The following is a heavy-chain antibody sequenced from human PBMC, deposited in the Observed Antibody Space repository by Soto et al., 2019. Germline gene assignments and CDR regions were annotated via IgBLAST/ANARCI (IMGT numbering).Heavy chain of an antibody. CDR2: INSDGSST. J-gene: IGHJ4*02. V-gene: IGHV3-74*01. CDR3: ASRSDSVFDYGDYEGHFDY. Sequence: GGSLRLSCAASGFTFSSYWMHWVRQAPGKGLVWVSRINSDGSSTSYADSVKGRFTISRDNAKNTLYLQMNSLRAEDTAVYYCASRSDSVFDYGDYEGHFDYWGQGTLVTVSS. CDR1: GFTFSSYW. D-gene: IGHD4-17*01.